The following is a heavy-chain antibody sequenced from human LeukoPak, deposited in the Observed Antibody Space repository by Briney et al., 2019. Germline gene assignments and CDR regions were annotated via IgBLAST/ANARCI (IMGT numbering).Heavy chain of an antibody. CDR1: GDSISSHC. V-gene: IGHV3-23*01. CDR3: AKARGSGWTYPFDY. J-gene: IGHJ4*02. D-gene: IGHD6-19*01. CDR2: FSAGGGTT. Sequence: ETLSLTCTVSGDSISSHCWSWVRQAPGKGLEWFSTFSAGGGTTYYADSVKGRFTISRDSSKNTLYLQMNSLRAEDTAVYYCAKARGSGWTYPFDYWGQGTLVTVSS.